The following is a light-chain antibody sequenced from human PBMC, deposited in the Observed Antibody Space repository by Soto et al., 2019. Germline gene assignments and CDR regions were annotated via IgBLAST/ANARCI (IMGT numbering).Light chain of an antibody. Sequence: QSALTQPASVPGSPGQSITISCTGTSSDVGGYNYVSWYQQHPGKAPKLMIYEVSNRPSGVSNRFSGSKSGSTASLTISGLQAEDEADYYCSSYTSSSTPCVFGTGTKVTVL. V-gene: IGLV2-14*01. CDR1: SSDVGGYNY. CDR3: SSYTSSSTPCV. CDR2: EVS. J-gene: IGLJ1*01.